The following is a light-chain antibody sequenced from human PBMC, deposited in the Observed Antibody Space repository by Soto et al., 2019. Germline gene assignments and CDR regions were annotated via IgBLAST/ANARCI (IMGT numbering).Light chain of an antibody. CDR2: DAS. V-gene: IGKV1-5*01. CDR1: QSISSW. J-gene: IGKJ4*01. Sequence: DIQITQSPSTLSASVGDRVTITCRASQSISSWLAWYQQKPGKAPKLLIYDASSLESGVPSRFSGSGNGTEITLTISSLQPDDFATYYCQQYNSYPAPGLFGGGNKVEIK. CDR3: QQYNSYPAPGL.